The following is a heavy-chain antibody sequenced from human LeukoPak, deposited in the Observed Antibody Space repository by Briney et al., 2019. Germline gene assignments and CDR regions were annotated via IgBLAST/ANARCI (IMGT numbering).Heavy chain of an antibody. J-gene: IGHJ3*02. CDR3: ARGEIAKHAFDI. D-gene: IGHD2/OR15-2a*01. CDR1: GYSISSGYY. CDR2: ISHSGST. Sequence: SETLSLTCTVSGYSISSGYYWGWIRQPPGKGLEWIASISHSGSTYYNPSLKSRVTMSVDTSKNQFSLKLSSVTAADTAVYYCARGEIAKHAFDIWGQGTMVTVSS. V-gene: IGHV4-38-2*02.